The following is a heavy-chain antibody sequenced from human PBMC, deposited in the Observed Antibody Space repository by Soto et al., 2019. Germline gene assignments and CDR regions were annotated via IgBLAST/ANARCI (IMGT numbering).Heavy chain of an antibody. Sequence: GGSLRLSCAASGFTFSSYWMHWVRQAPGKGLVWVSRINSDGSSTSYADSVKGRFTISRDNAKNTLYLQMNSLRAEDTAVYYCAQNSPNLPAAYDYYMDVWGKGTTVTVSS. D-gene: IGHD2-2*01. CDR3: AQNSPNLPAAYDYYMDV. CDR1: GFTFSSYW. V-gene: IGHV3-74*01. CDR2: INSDGSST. J-gene: IGHJ6*03.